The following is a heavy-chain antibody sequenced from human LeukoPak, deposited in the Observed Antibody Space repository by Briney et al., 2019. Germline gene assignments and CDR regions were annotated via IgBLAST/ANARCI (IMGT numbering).Heavy chain of an antibody. D-gene: IGHD2-15*01. CDR1: GFTFSSHW. J-gene: IGHJ4*02. Sequence: PGGSLRLSYAASGFTFSSHWMHWVRQAPGKGLVWISRIVNDGSGATYVDSVKGRFTTSRDNAKNTLFLQMNSLRAEDTAVYYCVRDSPHSGFNIDFDYWGQGTLVTVSS. CDR3: VRDSPHSGFNIDFDY. V-gene: IGHV3-74*01. CDR2: IVNDGSGA.